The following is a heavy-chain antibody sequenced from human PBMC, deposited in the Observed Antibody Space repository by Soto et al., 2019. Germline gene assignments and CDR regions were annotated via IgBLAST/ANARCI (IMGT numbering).Heavy chain of an antibody. Sequence: SETLSLTCTVSGASIKSSNYFWGWIRQPPGKGLEFVGSIHSSGGTYYNPSLKSRVTVSVDLSNSHFSLSLKSLTATDTAVYYCGRLAEAATGHTHFDFWGQGTLVTVSS. D-gene: IGHD2-15*01. CDR1: GASIKSSNYF. CDR2: IHSSGGT. V-gene: IGHV4-39*02. CDR3: GRLAEAATGHTHFDF. J-gene: IGHJ4*02.